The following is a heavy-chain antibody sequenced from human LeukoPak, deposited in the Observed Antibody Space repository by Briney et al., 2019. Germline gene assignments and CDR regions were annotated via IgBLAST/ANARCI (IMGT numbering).Heavy chain of an antibody. J-gene: IGHJ5*02. Sequence: ASVKVSCKASGGTFSSYAISWVRQAPGQGLEWMGGIIPIFGTANYAQKFQGRVTITADESTSTAYMELSRLRSDDTAVYYCARLIGWPKGFDPWGQGTLVTVSS. D-gene: IGHD5-24*01. CDR1: GGTFSSYA. CDR2: IIPIFGTA. CDR3: ARLIGWPKGFDP. V-gene: IGHV1-69*01.